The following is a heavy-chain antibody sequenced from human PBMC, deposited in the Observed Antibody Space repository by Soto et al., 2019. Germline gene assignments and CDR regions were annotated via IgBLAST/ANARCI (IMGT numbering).Heavy chain of an antibody. CDR1: GFTFSSYS. CDR3: ARDGGGSGWSNDH. J-gene: IGHJ4*02. V-gene: IGHV3-21*01. Sequence: EVQLVESGGGLVKPGGSLRLSCAASGFTFSSYSMNWVREAPGKGLEWVSSISSSSSYIYYADSVKGRFTISRDNAKNAPYLQMNGLRAEDTAVYYCARDGGGSGWSNDHWGQGTLVTVSS. D-gene: IGHD6-19*01. CDR2: ISSSSSYI.